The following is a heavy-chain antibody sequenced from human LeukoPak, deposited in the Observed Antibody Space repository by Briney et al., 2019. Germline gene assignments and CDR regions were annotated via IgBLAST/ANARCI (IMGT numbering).Heavy chain of an antibody. CDR1: GASVSSSSYY. Sequence: SETLPLTCTVSGASVSSSSYYWEWIRHPPGKGLEWVGSILYSGSTHSNPSLKSRVTMSVDTSKNQISLRLTSVTATDTAVYYCATRRSGSHPYYWGQGTLVTVSS. J-gene: IGHJ4*02. CDR2: ILYSGST. V-gene: IGHV4-39*01. D-gene: IGHD1-26*01. CDR3: ATRRSGSHPYY.